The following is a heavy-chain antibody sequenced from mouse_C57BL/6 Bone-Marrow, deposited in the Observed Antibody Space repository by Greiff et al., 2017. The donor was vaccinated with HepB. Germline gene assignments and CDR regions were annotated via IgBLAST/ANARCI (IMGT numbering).Heavy chain of an antibody. J-gene: IGHJ3*01. CDR1: GYAFSSSW. CDR2: IYPGDGDT. V-gene: IGHV1-82*01. D-gene: IGHD1-1*01. Sequence: VMLVESGPELVKPGASVKISCKASGYAFSSSWMDWVKQRPGKGLEWIGRIYPGDGDTNYNGKFKGKATLTADKSSSTAYMQLSSLTSEDSAVYFCANYYGSSSWFAYWGQGTLVTVSA. CDR3: ANYYGSSSWFAY.